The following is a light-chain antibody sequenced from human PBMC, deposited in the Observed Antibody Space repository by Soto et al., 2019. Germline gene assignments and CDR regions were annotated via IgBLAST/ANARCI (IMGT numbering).Light chain of an antibody. CDR2: DVS. CDR1: SSDVGGYNY. Sequence: QSVLTQPASVSGSPGQSITISCTGTSSDVGGYNYVSWYQQHPGKAPKLMIYDVSNRPSGVSNRFSGSKSGNTASLTISGLQAEDEADYYCSLKVFGGGTKLTVL. V-gene: IGLV2-14*01. J-gene: IGLJ2*01. CDR3: SLKV.